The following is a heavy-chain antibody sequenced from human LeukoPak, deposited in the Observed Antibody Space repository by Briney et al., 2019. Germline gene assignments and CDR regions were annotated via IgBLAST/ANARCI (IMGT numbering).Heavy chain of an antibody. V-gene: IGHV3-23*01. CDR1: GFTFSSYA. Sequence: ASVKVSCTASGFTFSSYAMSWVRQAPGKGLEWVSAISGSGGSTYYADSVKGRFTISRDNSKNTLYLQMNSLRAEDTAVYYCAKDRAQGLVRGVLGYWGQGTLVTVSS. J-gene: IGHJ4*02. CDR3: AKDRAQGLVRGVLGY. D-gene: IGHD3-10*01. CDR2: ISGSGGST.